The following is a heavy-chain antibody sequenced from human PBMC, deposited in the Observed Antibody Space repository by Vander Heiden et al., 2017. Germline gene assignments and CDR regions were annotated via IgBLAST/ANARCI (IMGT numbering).Heavy chain of an antibody. CDR3: AKDLNLWSGYPQLFDY. Sequence: EVQLLESGGGLVQPGGSLRLSCAASGFPFNSYAMSWVRQAPGKGLEWGSGISGSGYNTYYADSVKGRFTISRDNSKNTLYLQMNSLRAEDTAVYYCAKDLNLWSGYPQLFDYWGQGTLVTVSS. D-gene: IGHD3-3*01. V-gene: IGHV3-23*01. J-gene: IGHJ4*02. CDR2: ISGSGYNT. CDR1: GFPFNSYA.